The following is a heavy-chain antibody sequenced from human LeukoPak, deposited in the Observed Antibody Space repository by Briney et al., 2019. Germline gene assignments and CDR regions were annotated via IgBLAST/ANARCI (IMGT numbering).Heavy chain of an antibody. J-gene: IGHJ4*02. CDR3: AASTKHTAMVDY. CDR2: IGSSSSYI. Sequence: PGGSLRLSCAASGFTFSSYSMNWVRQAPGKGLEWVSSIGSSSSYIYYADSVKGRFTISRDNAKNSLYLQMNSLRAEGTAVYYCAASTKHTAMVDYWGQGTLVTVSS. D-gene: IGHD5-18*01. CDR1: GFTFSSYS. V-gene: IGHV3-21*01.